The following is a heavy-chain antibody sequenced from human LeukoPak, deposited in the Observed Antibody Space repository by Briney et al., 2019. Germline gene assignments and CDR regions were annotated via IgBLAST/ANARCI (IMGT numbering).Heavy chain of an antibody. CDR3: APGGDYDFWSGHNWFDP. CDR1: GGTFSSYA. V-gene: IGHV1-69*13. CDR2: TIPIFGTA. D-gene: IGHD3-3*01. J-gene: IGHJ5*02. Sequence: SVKVSCKASGGTFSSYAISWVRQAPGQGLEWMGGTIPIFGTANYAQKFQGRVTITADESTSTAYMELSSLRSEDTAVYYCAPGGDYDFWSGHNWFDPWGQGTLVTVSS.